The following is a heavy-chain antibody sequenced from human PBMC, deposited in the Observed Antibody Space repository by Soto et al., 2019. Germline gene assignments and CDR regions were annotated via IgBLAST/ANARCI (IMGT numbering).Heavy chain of an antibody. CDR3: AKCDIVVPPAYYMDV. CDR1: EFTFSSYA. J-gene: IGHJ6*03. Sequence: EVQLLESGGGLVQPGGSLRLSCAASEFTFSSYAMSWVRQAPGKGLEWVSLISGSGGATYYTDSVKGRFTISRDNFKNTVYLQMNSLGAEDSAIYYCAKCDIVVPPAYYMDVWGKGTTVTVS. D-gene: IGHD2-15*01. CDR2: ISGSGGAT. V-gene: IGHV3-23*01.